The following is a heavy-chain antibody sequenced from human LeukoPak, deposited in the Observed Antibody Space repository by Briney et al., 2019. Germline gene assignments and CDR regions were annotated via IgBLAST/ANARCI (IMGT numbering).Heavy chain of an antibody. CDR1: GFTFSSYA. CDR3: ARYSGSYSSNDY. D-gene: IGHD1-26*01. J-gene: IGHJ4*02. CDR2: ISSNGGST. V-gene: IGHV3-64*01. Sequence: GGSLRLSCAASGFTFSSYAMHWVRQAPGKGLEYVSAISSNGGSTYYANSVKGRFTISRDNSKNTLYLQMGGLRAEDMAVYYCARYSGSYSSNDYWGQGTLVTVSS.